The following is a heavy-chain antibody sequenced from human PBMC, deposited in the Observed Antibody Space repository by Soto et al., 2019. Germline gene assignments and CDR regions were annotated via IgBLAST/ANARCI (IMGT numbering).Heavy chain of an antibody. D-gene: IGHD5-12*01. V-gene: IGHV4-31*03. J-gene: IGHJ4*02. CDR2: IYHSGRT. CDR1: GGSMSNGYYY. Sequence: SETLSLTCTVSGGSMSNGYYYWSWVRQNPGKGLEWIGHIYHSGRTYYNPSLKSRVGILVDTSKNQFSLKLSSVTAADTAVYYCAAGGGLPRYYWGQGTLVTVS. CDR3: AAGGGLPRYY.